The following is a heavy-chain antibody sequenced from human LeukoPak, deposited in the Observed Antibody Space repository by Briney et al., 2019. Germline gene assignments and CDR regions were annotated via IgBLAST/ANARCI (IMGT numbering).Heavy chain of an antibody. V-gene: IGHV4-34*01. CDR1: GGSFSGYY. CDR2: INHSGST. J-gene: IGHJ5*02. Sequence: SETLSLTCAVYGGSFSGYYWSWIRQPPGKGLEWIGKINHSGSTNYNPSLKSRVTISVDTSKNQFSLKLSSVTAADTAVYYCARGGPSHNWFDPWGQGTLVTVSS. CDR3: ARGGPSHNWFDP.